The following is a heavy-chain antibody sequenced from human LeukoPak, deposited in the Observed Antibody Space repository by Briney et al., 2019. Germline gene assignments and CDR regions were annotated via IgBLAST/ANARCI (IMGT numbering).Heavy chain of an antibody. CDR3: ARVVSSSWDYYYYMDV. Sequence: PSETLSLTCSVSGGSITGDNYYWGWIRQPPGKGLEWIGYIYYSGNTNYNPSLKSRVTISVDTSKNQFSLKLSSVTAADTAVYYCARVVSSSWDYYYYMDVWGKGTTVTISS. CDR1: GGSITGDNYY. D-gene: IGHD6-13*01. CDR2: IYYSGNT. V-gene: IGHV4-61*01. J-gene: IGHJ6*03.